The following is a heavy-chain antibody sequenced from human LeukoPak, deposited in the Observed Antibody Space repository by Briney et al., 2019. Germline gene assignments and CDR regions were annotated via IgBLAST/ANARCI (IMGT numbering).Heavy chain of an antibody. D-gene: IGHD6-19*01. CDR1: GGSISRYY. CDR3: ARQVAVGFFDY. Sequence: PSETLSLTCTVSGGSISRYYWSWIRQPPGKGLEWIGYIYYSGSTNYNPTLKSRVTISVDTSKNQFSLKLTSVTAADTAVYYCARQVAVGFFDYWGQGTLVTVSS. CDR2: IYYSGST. J-gene: IGHJ4*02. V-gene: IGHV4-59*08.